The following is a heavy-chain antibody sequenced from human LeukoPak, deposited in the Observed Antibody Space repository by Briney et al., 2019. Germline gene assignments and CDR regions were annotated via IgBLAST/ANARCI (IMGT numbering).Heavy chain of an antibody. CDR1: GYTFTSYY. CDR2: INPSGGST. D-gene: IGHD1-26*01. J-gene: IGHJ3*02. Sequence: ASVKVSFKASGYTFTSYYMHWVRQAPGQGLEWMGIINPSGGSTSYAQKFQGRVTMTRDTSTSTVYMELSSLRSEDTAVYYCARGGGIVGAPSRAFDIWGQGTMVTVSS. CDR3: ARGGGIVGAPSRAFDI. V-gene: IGHV1-46*01.